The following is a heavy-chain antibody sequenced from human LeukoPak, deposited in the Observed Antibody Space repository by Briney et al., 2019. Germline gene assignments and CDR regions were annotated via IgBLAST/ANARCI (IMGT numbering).Heavy chain of an antibody. Sequence: SVKVSCKASGGTFSSYAISWVRQAPGQGLEWMGGIIPIFGTANYAQKFQGRVTITADESKSTAYMELSSLRSEDTAVYYCARGASRGSGTFDYWGQGTLVTVSS. D-gene: IGHD6-25*01. CDR2: IIPIFGTA. J-gene: IGHJ4*02. CDR1: GGTFSSYA. V-gene: IGHV1-69*13. CDR3: ARGASRGSGTFDY.